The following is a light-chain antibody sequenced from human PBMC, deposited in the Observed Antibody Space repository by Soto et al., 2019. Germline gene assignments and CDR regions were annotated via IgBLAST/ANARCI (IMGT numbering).Light chain of an antibody. CDR2: DAS. J-gene: IGKJ1*01. CDR3: QQRSIWPPWT. V-gene: IGKV3D-20*02. Sequence: DIVMTQTPATLSVSPGERATLSCRASQSVSSNFLAWYQHKPGQAPRLLIYDASIRAAGVPARFSGSGSGTDFSLTISSLEPEDFAIYYCQQRSIWPPWTFGQGTKVDIK. CDR1: QSVSSNF.